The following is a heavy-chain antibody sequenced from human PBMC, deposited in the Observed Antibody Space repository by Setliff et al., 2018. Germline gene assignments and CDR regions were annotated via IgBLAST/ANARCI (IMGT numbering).Heavy chain of an antibody. CDR1: GGSISSGSYY. CDR2: IHYSGST. CDR3: VRWVDGKADY. V-gene: IGHV4-39*01. J-gene: IGHJ4*02. Sequence: SETLSLTCTVSGGSISSGSYYWGWIRQPPRKGLEWIGSIHYSGSTYYNPSLKSRVTISVDTSKNQFSLKLDSVIVADMAVYYCVRWVDGKADYWGQGTLVTVSS.